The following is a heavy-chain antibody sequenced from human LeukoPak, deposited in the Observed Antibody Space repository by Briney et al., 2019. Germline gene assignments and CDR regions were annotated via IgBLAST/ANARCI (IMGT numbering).Heavy chain of an antibody. V-gene: IGHV3-23*01. CDR2: ITGAGSST. CDR1: GFTFKSYG. Sequence: GGSLRLSCAASGFTFKSYGMTWVRQVPGKGLEWVSSITGAGSSTKYADSVNGWFTISRDKSKNTLSLQMTGLRAEDTAVYYCARKVAVAMDLDYWGQGTLVTVSS. D-gene: IGHD5-18*01. CDR3: ARKVAVAMDLDY. J-gene: IGHJ4*02.